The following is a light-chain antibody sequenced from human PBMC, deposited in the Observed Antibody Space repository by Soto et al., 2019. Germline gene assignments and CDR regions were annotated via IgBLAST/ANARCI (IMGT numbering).Light chain of an antibody. CDR1: ESVSSY. J-gene: IGKJ1*01. Sequence: EIVLTQSPATLSLSPGERATLSCRASESVSSYLDWYQQKPGQAPRLLIYDASTRAPGIPARFSGSGAGTDFTLTISSLEPEDFAVFYCQQRKNWTRTFGQGTKV. V-gene: IGKV3-11*01. CDR2: DAS. CDR3: QQRKNWTRT.